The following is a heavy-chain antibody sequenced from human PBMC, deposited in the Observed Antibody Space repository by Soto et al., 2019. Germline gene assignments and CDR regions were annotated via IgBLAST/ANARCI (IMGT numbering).Heavy chain of an antibody. CDR2: INAGNGNT. D-gene: IGHD6-19*01. V-gene: IGHV1-3*01. Sequence: GASVKVSCKASGYTFTSYAMHWVRQAPGQRLEWMGWINAGNGNTKYSQKFQGRVTITRDTSASTAYMELSSLRSEDTAVYYCALGIAVAGTWYFDYWGQGTLVTVSS. J-gene: IGHJ4*02. CDR1: GYTFTSYA. CDR3: ALGIAVAGTWYFDY.